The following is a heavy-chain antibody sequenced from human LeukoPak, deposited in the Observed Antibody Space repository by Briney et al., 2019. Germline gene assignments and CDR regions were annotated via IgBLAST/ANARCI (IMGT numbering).Heavy chain of an antibody. CDR3: AKGGSWLNWFDP. D-gene: IGHD6-13*01. Sequence: GGSLRLSCAASGFTFSSYAMSWVRQAPGKGLEWVSGISGSGGSAYYADSVKGRFTISRDNSKNTLFLQMNSLRAEDTAVYYCAKGGSWLNWFDPWGQGTLVTVSS. CDR2: ISGSGGSA. J-gene: IGHJ5*02. V-gene: IGHV3-23*01. CDR1: GFTFSSYA.